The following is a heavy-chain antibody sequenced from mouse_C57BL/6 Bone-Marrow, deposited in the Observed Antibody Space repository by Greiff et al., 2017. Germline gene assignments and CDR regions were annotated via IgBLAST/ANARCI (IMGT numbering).Heavy chain of an antibody. CDR1: GFTFSDYY. Sequence: EVQVVESEGGLVQPGSSMKLSCTASGFTFSDYYMAWVRQVPEKGLEWVANINYDGSSTYYLDSLKSRFIISRDNAKNILYLQMSSLKSEDTAPYYCARGPAQATSYAMDYWGQGTSVTVSS. CDR2: INYDGSST. CDR3: ARGPAQATSYAMDY. J-gene: IGHJ4*01. D-gene: IGHD3-2*02. V-gene: IGHV5-16*01.